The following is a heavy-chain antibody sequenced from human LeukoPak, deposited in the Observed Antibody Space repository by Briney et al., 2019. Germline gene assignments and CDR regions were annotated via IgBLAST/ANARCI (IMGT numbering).Heavy chain of an antibody. J-gene: IGHJ4*02. CDR1: GGSFSGYY. V-gene: IGHV4-34*01. D-gene: IGHD6-13*01. Sequence: SETLSPTCAVYGGSFSGYYWSWIRQPPGKGLEWIGEINHSGSTNYNPSLKSRVTISVDTSKNQFSLKLSSVTAADTAVYYCARLRIAAAGTDFDYWGQGTLVTVSS. CDR3: ARLRIAAAGTDFDY. CDR2: INHSGST.